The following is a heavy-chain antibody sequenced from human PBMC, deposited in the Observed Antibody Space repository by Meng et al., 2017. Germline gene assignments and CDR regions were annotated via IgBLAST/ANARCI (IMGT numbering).Heavy chain of an antibody. CDR2: IKPDGTMT. J-gene: IGHJ5*02. V-gene: IGHV3-74*01. Sequence: EGELVESGGGLVQSGGSLILSWSASGFTFRNYWMHWVRQAPGKGLVWVSRIKPDGTMTVYADSVKGRFTISRDNAKNTLYLQMNSLRSDDTAVYYCARSDWFDPWGQGTLVTVSS. CDR1: GFTFRNYW. CDR3: ARSDWFDP.